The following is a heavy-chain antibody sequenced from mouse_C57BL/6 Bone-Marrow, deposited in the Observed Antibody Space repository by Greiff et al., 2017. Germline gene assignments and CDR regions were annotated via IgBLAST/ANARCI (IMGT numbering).Heavy chain of an antibody. CDR3: ARLVGNPLYFDV. J-gene: IGHJ1*03. D-gene: IGHD1-1*02. Sequence: QVQLKESGAELVKPGASVKLSCKASGYTFTSYWMHWVKQRPGQGLEWIGMIHPNSGSTNYNEKFKSKATLTVDKSSSTAYMQLSSLTSEDSAVYYCARLVGNPLYFDVWGTGTTVTVSS. CDR2: IHPNSGST. V-gene: IGHV1-64*01. CDR1: GYTFTSYW.